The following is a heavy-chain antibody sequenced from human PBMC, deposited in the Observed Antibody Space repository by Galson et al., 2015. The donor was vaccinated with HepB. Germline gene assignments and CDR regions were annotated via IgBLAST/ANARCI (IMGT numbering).Heavy chain of an antibody. D-gene: IGHD1-20*01. Sequence: SLRLSCAASGFTFSSYVMSWVRQAPGKGLEWVSVISGSGGSTYYGDSVKGRFTISRDNSKNTMYLQMNSLRAEDTAVYYCAKDRNGVRYNWNDGIEYWGQGTLVTVSS. J-gene: IGHJ4*02. V-gene: IGHV3-23*01. CDR1: GFTFSSYV. CDR2: ISGSGGST. CDR3: AKDRNGVRYNWNDGIEY.